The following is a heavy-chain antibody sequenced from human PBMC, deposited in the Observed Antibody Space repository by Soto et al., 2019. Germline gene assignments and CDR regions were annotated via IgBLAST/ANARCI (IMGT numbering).Heavy chain of an antibody. CDR3: VRIRYQLPASILWLCP. CDR2: INHVGVT. J-gene: IGHJ5*02. V-gene: IGHV4-34*01. D-gene: IGHD3-16*01. Sequence: SETLSLTCAVYGGFPSESYWNWIRQPPGKGLEWIGEINHVGVTNYNPSLKSRVTMSVDTSQNQFSLRLISVTAADTAMYFCVRIRYQLPASILWLCPWGQGTPVTVS. CDR1: GGFPSESY.